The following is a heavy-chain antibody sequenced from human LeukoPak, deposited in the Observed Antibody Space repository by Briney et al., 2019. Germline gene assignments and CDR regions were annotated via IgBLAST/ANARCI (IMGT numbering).Heavy chain of an antibody. Sequence: GGSLRLSCAASGFTFSSYWMNWVRQAPGKGLEWVSSISSSSYIYYADSVKGRFTISRDNAKNSLYLQMNSLRAEDTAVYYCARDFSMATIPGYWGQGTLVTVSS. CDR3: ARDFSMATIPGY. CDR1: GFTFSSYW. CDR2: ISSSSYI. J-gene: IGHJ4*02. V-gene: IGHV3-21*01. D-gene: IGHD5-24*01.